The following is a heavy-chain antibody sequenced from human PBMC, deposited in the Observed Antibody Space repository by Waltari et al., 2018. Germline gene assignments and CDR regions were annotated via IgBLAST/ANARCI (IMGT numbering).Heavy chain of an antibody. CDR1: GFTFSSYA. V-gene: IGHV3-23*01. D-gene: IGHD5-18*01. CDR3: AKCGYSYGYLDY. Sequence: EVQLLESGGGLVQPGGSLRLSCAASGFTFSSYAMSWLRQAPGKGLEWVSAISGSGGSTYYADSVKGRFTISRDNSKNTLYLQMNSLRAEDTAVYYCAKCGYSYGYLDYWGQGTLVTVSS. CDR2: ISGSGGST. J-gene: IGHJ4*02.